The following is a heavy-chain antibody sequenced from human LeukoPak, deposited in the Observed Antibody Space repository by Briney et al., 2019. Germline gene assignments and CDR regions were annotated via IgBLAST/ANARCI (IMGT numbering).Heavy chain of an antibody. CDR1: GGSFSGFY. CDR2: IMHTGST. V-gene: IGHV4-34*12. CDR3: ARIWGGY. D-gene: IGHD3-16*01. Sequence: SETLSLTCAVYGGSFSGFYWTWFRQPPGKGLKWVGEIMHTGSTNYTQSLKRRVTISVHTSNSQFSLKLTSETAADTAVYLWARIWGGYWGRGTLVTVSS. J-gene: IGHJ4*02.